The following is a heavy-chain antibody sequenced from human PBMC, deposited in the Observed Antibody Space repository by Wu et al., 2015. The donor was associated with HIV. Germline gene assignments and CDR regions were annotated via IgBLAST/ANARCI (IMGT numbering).Heavy chain of an antibody. D-gene: IGHD4/OR15-4a*01. J-gene: IGHJ2*01. CDR1: GYTFTGYY. CDR3: ARVQFDPDYYTYFDL. Sequence: QVQLVQSGAEVKKPGASVKVSCKAFGYTFTGYYMHWVRQAPGQRLEWMGWMNPNNGYVKPAQRFQDRITMSTNNSAHTAYMELRSLTSDDTAIYFCARVQFDPDYYTYFDLWGQGSLVTVSS. V-gene: IGHV1-2*02. CDR2: MNPNNGYV.